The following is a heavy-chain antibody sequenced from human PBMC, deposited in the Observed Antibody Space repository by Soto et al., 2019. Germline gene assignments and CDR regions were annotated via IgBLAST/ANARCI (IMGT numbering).Heavy chain of an antibody. V-gene: IGHV3-23*01. CDR1: GFTFSSYA. D-gene: IGHD6-19*01. CDR3: AKGDSSGPRFDP. Sequence: PGGSLRLSCAASGFTFSSYAMSWVRQAPGKGLEWVSAISGSGGSTYYADSVKGRFTISRDNSKNTLYLQMNSLRAEDTAVYYRAKGDSSGPRFDPWGQGTLVTVSS. CDR2: ISGSGGST. J-gene: IGHJ5*02.